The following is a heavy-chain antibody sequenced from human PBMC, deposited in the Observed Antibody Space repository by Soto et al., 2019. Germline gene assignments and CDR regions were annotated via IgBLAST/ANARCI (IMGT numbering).Heavy chain of an antibody. Sequence: SETLSLTCAVYGGSFSGYYWIWIRQPPGKGLEWIGEVNHSGSVNYSPSLKSRVTISADTSENQFSLKLTSVTAADTAVYYCARGRDYMWGSYRSHYYFDSWGQGTLVTVSS. CDR3: ARGRDYMWGSYRSHYYFDS. J-gene: IGHJ4*02. D-gene: IGHD3-16*02. V-gene: IGHV4-34*01. CDR1: GGSFSGYY. CDR2: VNHSGSV.